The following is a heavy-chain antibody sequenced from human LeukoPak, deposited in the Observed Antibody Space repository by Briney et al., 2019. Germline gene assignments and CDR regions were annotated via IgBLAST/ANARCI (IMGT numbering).Heavy chain of an antibody. J-gene: IGHJ5*02. CDR2: TYHSGST. CDR1: GGSISSGGYS. Sequence: SQNLSLTCAVSGGSISSGGYSWSWIRQPPGKGLEWIGYTYHSGSTYYNPSLKSRVTISVDRSKNQFALKLSSVTAADTAVYYCAGSIAAAGTAGEDWFDPWGQGALVTVSS. V-gene: IGHV4-30-2*01. CDR3: AGSIAAAGTAGEDWFDP. D-gene: IGHD6-13*01.